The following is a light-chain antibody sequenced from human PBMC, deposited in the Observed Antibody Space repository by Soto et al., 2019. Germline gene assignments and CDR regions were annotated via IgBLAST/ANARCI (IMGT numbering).Light chain of an antibody. CDR3: QQYGTSPPIT. V-gene: IGKV3-20*01. Sequence: PGERATLSCRASERVSSSYFAWYKQKAGQAPRLLIYAASRRAAGITDRFSGGGPETDFTLTISRLEPEDFAVYYCQQYGTSPPITFGQGTKVEIK. CDR2: AAS. J-gene: IGKJ2*01. CDR1: ERVSSSY.